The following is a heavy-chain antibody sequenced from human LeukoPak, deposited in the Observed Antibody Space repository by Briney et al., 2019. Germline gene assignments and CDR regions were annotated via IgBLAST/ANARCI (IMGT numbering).Heavy chain of an antibody. D-gene: IGHD3-22*01. CDR2: IYYSGST. V-gene: IGHV4-39*07. CDR3: ARVPKYDSSGYYSYYFDY. J-gene: IGHJ4*02. Sequence: SETLSLTCTVSGGSISSSSYYWGWIRQPPGKGLEWIGSIYYSGSTYYNPSLKSRITISVDTSKNQFSLKRSSVTAADTAVYYCARVPKYDSSGYYSYYFDYWGQGTLVTVSS. CDR1: GGSISSSSYY.